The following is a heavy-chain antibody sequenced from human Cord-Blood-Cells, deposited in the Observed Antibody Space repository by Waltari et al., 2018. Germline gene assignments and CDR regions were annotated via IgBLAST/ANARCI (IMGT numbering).Heavy chain of an antibody. Sequence: QVQLQESGPGLLKPSETLSLTCTFPGGSISSYYWSWIRPPPGRGLEGVGFIYYRGSTNDTPPLKSRVTISVDTSKNQFSLKLSSVTAADTAVYYCARGYSSSWYWFDPWGQGTLVTVSS. J-gene: IGHJ5*02. D-gene: IGHD6-13*01. V-gene: IGHV4-59*01. CDR1: GGSISSYY. CDR3: ARGYSSSWYWFDP. CDR2: IYYRGST.